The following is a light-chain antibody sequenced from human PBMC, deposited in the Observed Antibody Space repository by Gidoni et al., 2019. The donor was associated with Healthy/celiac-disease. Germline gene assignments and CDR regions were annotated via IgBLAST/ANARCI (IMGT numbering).Light chain of an antibody. CDR3: QQSYSTPRFT. Sequence: DIQMTQSPSSLSASVGDRVTITCRASQSISSYLNWYQQKPGKAPKLLLYAASSLQSGVPSRFSGSGSGTDFTLTISSLQPEDFATYYCQQSYSTPRFTFXPXTKVDIK. V-gene: IGKV1-39*01. CDR2: AAS. J-gene: IGKJ3*01. CDR1: QSISSY.